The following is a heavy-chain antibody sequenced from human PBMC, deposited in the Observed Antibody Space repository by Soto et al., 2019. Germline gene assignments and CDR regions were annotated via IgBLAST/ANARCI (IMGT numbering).Heavy chain of an antibody. D-gene: IGHD5-18*01. Sequence: ASVKVSCKASGGTFSSYAISWVRQAPGQGLEWMGGIIPIFGTANYAQKFQGRVTITADESTSTAYMELSSLRSEDTAVYYCARGLAGSYGPHYYYYGMDVWGQGTTVTVSS. CDR1: GGTFSSYA. CDR2: IIPIFGTA. V-gene: IGHV1-69*13. J-gene: IGHJ6*02. CDR3: ARGLAGSYGPHYYYYGMDV.